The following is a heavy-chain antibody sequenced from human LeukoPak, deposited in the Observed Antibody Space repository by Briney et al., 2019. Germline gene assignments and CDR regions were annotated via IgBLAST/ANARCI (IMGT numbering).Heavy chain of an antibody. CDR1: GYSVTSYW. Sequence: GESLKISCKGSGYSVTSYWIGWVRQMPGKGLEWMGIIYPGDSDTRYSPSFQGQVTISADKSISTAYLQWSSLKASDTAMYYCARPHYYDSSGYYYVYWGQGTLVTVSS. J-gene: IGHJ4*02. CDR2: IYPGDSDT. V-gene: IGHV5-51*01. CDR3: ARPHYYDSSGYYYVY. D-gene: IGHD3-22*01.